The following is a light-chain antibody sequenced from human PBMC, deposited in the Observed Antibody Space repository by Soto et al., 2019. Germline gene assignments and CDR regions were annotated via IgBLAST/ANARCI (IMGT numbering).Light chain of an antibody. V-gene: IGLV1-44*01. CDR1: NSNIGSNK. J-gene: IGLJ1*01. CDR2: TSN. CDR3: QSYDSSLTGSKV. Sequence: QSVLTQPPSASGTPGQRVTISCSGSNSNIGSNKVNWYQQLPGTAPKLLIYTSNQRPSGVPDRFSGSRSGTSASLAITGLQAEDEADYYCQSYDSSLTGSKVFGSGTKVTVL.